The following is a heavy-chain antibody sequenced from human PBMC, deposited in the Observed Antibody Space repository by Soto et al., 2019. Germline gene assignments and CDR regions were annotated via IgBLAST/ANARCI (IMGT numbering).Heavy chain of an antibody. J-gene: IGHJ4*02. V-gene: IGHV1-69*13. CDR2: IIPIFGTA. CDR1: GGTFSSYA. Sequence: GASVKVSCKASGGTFSSYAISWVRRAPGQGLEWMGGIIPIFGTANYAQKFQGRVTITADESTSTAYMELSSLRSEDTAVYYCARTRGLEMATIRPPELDYWGQGTLVTVSS. D-gene: IGHD5-12*01. CDR3: ARTRGLEMATIRPPELDY.